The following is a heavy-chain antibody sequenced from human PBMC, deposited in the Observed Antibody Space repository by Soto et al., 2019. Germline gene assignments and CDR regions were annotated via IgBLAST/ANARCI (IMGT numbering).Heavy chain of an antibody. CDR1: GFTFSSYS. J-gene: IGHJ3*02. CDR2: ISSSSSTI. Sequence: EVQLVESGGGLVQPGGSLRLSCAASGFTFSSYSMNWVRQAPGKGLEWVSYISSSSSTIYYADSVKGRFTISRDNAKNSLYLQMNSLRAEDTAVYYCARYHSSGWLDAFDIWGQGTMVTVSS. CDR3: ARYHSSGWLDAFDI. V-gene: IGHV3-48*01. D-gene: IGHD6-19*01.